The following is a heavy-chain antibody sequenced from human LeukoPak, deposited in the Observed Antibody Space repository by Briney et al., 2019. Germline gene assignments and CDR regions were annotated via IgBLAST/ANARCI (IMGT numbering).Heavy chain of an antibody. CDR3: ARGEGIAATN. CDR1: GYTFTSYG. CDR2: IIPIFGTA. V-gene: IGHV1-69*13. Sequence: GASVTVSCKASGYTFTSYGISWVRQAPGQGLEWMGGIIPIFGTANYAQKFQGRVTITADESTSTAYMELSSLRSEDTAVYYCARGEGIAATNWGQGTLVTVSS. D-gene: IGHD6-25*01. J-gene: IGHJ4*02.